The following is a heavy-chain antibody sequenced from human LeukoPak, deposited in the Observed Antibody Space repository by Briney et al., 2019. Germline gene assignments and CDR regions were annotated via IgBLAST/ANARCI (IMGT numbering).Heavy chain of an antibody. V-gene: IGHV3-30-3*01. J-gene: IGHJ6*02. CDR1: GFTFSSYA. CDR2: ISYDGSNK. Sequence: PGGSLRLSCAASGFTFSSYAMHWVRQAPGKGLEWVAVISYDGSNKYYADSVKGRFTISRDNSKNTLYLQMNSLRAEDTAVYCCARDLGYDFYYYYGMDVWGQGTTVTVSS. CDR3: ARDLGYDFYYYYGMDV. D-gene: IGHD5-12*01.